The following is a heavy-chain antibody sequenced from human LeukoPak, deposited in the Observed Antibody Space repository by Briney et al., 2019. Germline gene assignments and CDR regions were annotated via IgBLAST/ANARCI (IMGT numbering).Heavy chain of an antibody. Sequence: GSLRLSCAASGFTFSSYWMSWVRQAPGKGLEWVANIKQDGSEKYYVDSVKGRFTISRDNAKNSLYLQMNSLRAEDTAVYYCARDTLGHNDYILDYWGQGTLVTVSS. CDR1: GFTFSSYW. CDR2: IKQDGSEK. J-gene: IGHJ4*02. V-gene: IGHV3-7*01. D-gene: IGHD4-11*01. CDR3: ARDTLGHNDYILDY.